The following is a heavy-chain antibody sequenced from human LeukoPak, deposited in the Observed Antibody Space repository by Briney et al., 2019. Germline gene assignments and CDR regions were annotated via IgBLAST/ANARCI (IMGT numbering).Heavy chain of an antibody. CDR2: ISGSGDST. V-gene: IGHV3-23*01. J-gene: IGHJ3*02. CDR1: GFTFSSYA. D-gene: IGHD3-9*01. Sequence: PGGSLRLSCAASGFTFSSYAMSWVRQAPGKGLGWVSAISGSGDSTYYADSVKGRFTISRDNSKNTLYLQMNSLRAEDTAVYYCAKSGFYDILTGYYAPLGAFDIWGQGTMVTVSS. CDR3: AKSGFYDILTGYYAPLGAFDI.